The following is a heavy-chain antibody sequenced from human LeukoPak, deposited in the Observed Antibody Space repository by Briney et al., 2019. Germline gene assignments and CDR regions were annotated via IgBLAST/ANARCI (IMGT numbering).Heavy chain of an antibody. Sequence: GGSLRLSCAACGFTFSSYSMNGVRQAPGKGLEWVSSISSISSYIYYEHTMKGRYNISRDNAKNSLYLQMNSLRPEDTAVYYCARGGLGDYWGQGTLVTVPS. CDR3: ARGGLGDY. V-gene: IGHV3-21*01. CDR1: GFTFSSYS. D-gene: IGHD3-10*01. CDR2: ISSISSYI. J-gene: IGHJ4*02.